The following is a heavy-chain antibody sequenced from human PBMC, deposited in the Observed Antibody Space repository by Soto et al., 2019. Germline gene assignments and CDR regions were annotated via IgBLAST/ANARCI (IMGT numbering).Heavy chain of an antibody. CDR2: ISSRWRT. CDR3: ARYRFTGTWSKLDY. J-gene: IGHJ4*02. D-gene: IGHD3-16*02. Sequence: QVHLQESGPGLVKPSQTLSLYAAVAGASISSDAYHWRWIRQNPGNGLEWVGFISSRWRTYYNPSVKSRLTISADTSKGQFSLHLTSVTAADTAMYFCARYRFTGTWSKLDYWGQGTLVTVSS. CDR1: GASISSDAYH. V-gene: IGHV4-31*11.